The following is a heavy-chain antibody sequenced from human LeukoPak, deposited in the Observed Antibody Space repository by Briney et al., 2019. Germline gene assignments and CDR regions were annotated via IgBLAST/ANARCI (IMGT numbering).Heavy chain of an antibody. CDR2: IYHSGST. CDR3: ARAPNYYDSSGYSPYFDY. D-gene: IGHD3-22*01. CDR1: GGSISSGDYS. Sequence: SETLSLTCAVSGGSISSGDYSWSWIRQPPGKGLEWIGYIYHSGSTYCNPSLKSRVTISVDRSKNQLSLKLSSVTAADTAVYYCARAPNYYDSSGYSPYFDYWGQGTLVTVSS. V-gene: IGHV4-30-2*01. J-gene: IGHJ4*02.